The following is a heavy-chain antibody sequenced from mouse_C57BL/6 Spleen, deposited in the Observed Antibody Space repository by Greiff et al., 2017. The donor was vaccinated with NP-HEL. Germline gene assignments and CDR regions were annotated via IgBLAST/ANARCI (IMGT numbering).Heavy chain of an antibody. J-gene: IGHJ1*03. Sequence: VQLQQSGPELVKPGASVKISCKASGYTFTDYYMNWVKQSHGKSLEWIGDINPNNGGTSYNQKFKGKATLTVDKSSSTAYMELRSLTSEDSAVYYCAREQRYFDVWGTGTTVTVSS. CDR3: AREQRYFDV. D-gene: IGHD6-1*01. CDR2: INPNNGGT. CDR1: GYTFTDYY. V-gene: IGHV1-26*01.